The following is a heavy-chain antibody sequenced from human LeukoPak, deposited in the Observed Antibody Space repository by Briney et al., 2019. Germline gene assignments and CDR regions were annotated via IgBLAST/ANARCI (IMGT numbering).Heavy chain of an antibody. CDR1: GFTFSSYA. Sequence: GGSLRLSCAASGFTFSSYAMHWVRQAPGKGLEWVAVISYDGSNKYYADSVKGRFTISRDNSKNTLYLQMNSLRAEDTAVYYCARAPPHPRIAAAGTNYFDYWGQGTLVTVSS. CDR3: ARAPPHPRIAAAGTNYFDY. V-gene: IGHV3-30-3*01. CDR2: ISYDGSNK. D-gene: IGHD6-13*01. J-gene: IGHJ4*02.